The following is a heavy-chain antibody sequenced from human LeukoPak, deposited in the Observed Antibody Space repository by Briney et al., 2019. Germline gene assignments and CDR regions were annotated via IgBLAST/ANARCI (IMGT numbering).Heavy chain of an antibody. V-gene: IGHV1-69*13. Sequence: SVKVSCKASGYTFTGYYMHWVRQAPGQGLEWMGGIIPIFGTANYAQKFQGRVTITADESTSTAYMELSSLRSEDTAVYYCILRYFDWAIDYWGQGTLVTVSS. J-gene: IGHJ4*02. CDR2: IIPIFGTA. CDR3: ILRYFDWAIDY. CDR1: GYTFTGYY. D-gene: IGHD3-9*01.